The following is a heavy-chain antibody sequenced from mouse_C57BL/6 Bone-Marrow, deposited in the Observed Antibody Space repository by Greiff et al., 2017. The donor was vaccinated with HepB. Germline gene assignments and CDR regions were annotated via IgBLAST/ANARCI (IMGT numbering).Heavy chain of an antibody. V-gene: IGHV1-39*01. CDR2: INPNYGTT. CDR1: GYSFTDYN. CDR3: ARMYGSSYVSYWYFDV. J-gene: IGHJ1*03. Sequence: EVKLQQSGPELVKPGASVKISCKASGYSFTDYNMNWVKQSNGKSLEWIGVINPNYGTTSYNQKFKGKATLTVDQSSSTAYMQLNSLTSEDSAVYYCARMYGSSYVSYWYFDVWGTGTTVTVSS. D-gene: IGHD1-1*01.